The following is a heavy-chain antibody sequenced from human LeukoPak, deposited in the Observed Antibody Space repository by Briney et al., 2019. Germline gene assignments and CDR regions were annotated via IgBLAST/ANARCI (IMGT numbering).Heavy chain of an antibody. V-gene: IGHV1-46*01. Sequence: GASVKVSCKASGYTFTSYYMNWVRQAPGQGLEWMGIINPTGGSTSYAQKFQGRVTMTRDTSTSTVYMELSSLRSEDTAVYYCAGGLTFGGVTNDAFDIWGQGTMVTVSS. CDR1: GYTFTSYY. CDR3: AGGLTFGGVTNDAFDI. J-gene: IGHJ3*02. CDR2: INPTGGST. D-gene: IGHD3-16*01.